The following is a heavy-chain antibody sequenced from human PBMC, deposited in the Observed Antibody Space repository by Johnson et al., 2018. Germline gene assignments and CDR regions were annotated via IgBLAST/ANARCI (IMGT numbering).Heavy chain of an antibody. J-gene: IGHJ6*02. D-gene: IGHD3-16*01. CDR1: GFNFNIYW. V-gene: IGHV3-74*01. CDR2: IYSDESNT. CDR3: AAGGGLDF. Sequence: VQLQESGGDLVQPGGSLRLSCAASGFNFNIYWMHWVRQAPGKGLEWVSRIYSDESNTNYADSVKGRFTISKDNAQNTVYLQMNSLRDEDTAVYHCAAGGGLDFGGQGTTVTVSS.